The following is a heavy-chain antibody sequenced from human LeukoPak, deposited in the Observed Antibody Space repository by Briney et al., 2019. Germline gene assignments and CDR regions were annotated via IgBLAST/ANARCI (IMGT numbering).Heavy chain of an antibody. J-gene: IGHJ4*02. CDR3: ARGRGRLDY. V-gene: IGHV4-34*01. Sequence: PSETLSLTCAVYGGSFSEYYWTWIRQSPGKGPEWIGEMNHGGGSNYNPSLKSRVTISVDTSKNQFSLRLRSVIAADTAVYYCARGRGRLDYWGQGTLVTISS. CDR2: MNHGGGS. CDR1: GGSFSEYY. D-gene: IGHD3-10*01.